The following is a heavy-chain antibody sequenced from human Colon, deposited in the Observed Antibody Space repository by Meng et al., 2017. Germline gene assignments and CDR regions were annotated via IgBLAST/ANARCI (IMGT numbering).Heavy chain of an antibody. CDR2: IHHGGTT. Sequence: QVQLQGSGPGLVKPSWTLSLTCAVSGGSISSNYWWSWVRQSPKKGLEWIGEIHHGGTTNYNPSLKSRVTISVDTSNNQFSLKLSSVTAADTAVYYCARIDYGGNGIEKYFFDYWGQGTLVTVSS. CDR1: GGSISSNYW. J-gene: IGHJ4*02. V-gene: IGHV4-4*02. D-gene: IGHD4-23*01. CDR3: ARIDYGGNGIEKYFFDY.